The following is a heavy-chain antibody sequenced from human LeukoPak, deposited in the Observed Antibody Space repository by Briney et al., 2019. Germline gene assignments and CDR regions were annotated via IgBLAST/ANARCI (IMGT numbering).Heavy chain of an antibody. CDR3: ARHRRAYDYVWGSYRYSWFDP. CDR1: GFTFSNSW. J-gene: IGHJ5*02. CDR2: INHSGST. V-gene: IGHV4-34*01. Sequence: GSLRLSCAASGFTFSNSWMSWVRQPPGKGLEWIGEINHSGSTNYNPSLKSRVTISVDTSKNQFSLKLSSVTAADTAVYYCARHRRAYDYVWGSYRYSWFDPWGQGTLVTVSS. D-gene: IGHD3-16*02.